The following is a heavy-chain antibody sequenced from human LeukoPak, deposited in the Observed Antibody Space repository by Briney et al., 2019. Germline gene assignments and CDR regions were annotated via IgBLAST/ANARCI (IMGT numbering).Heavy chain of an antibody. J-gene: IGHJ5*02. D-gene: IGHD6-13*01. CDR2: IYYSGST. CDR1: GYSISSYY. CDR3: ARQEQQLIYNWFDP. Sequence: PSETLSLTCTVSGYSISSYYWSWIRQPPGKGLEWIGYIYYSGSTNYNPSLKSRVTISVDTSKNQFSLRLTSVTAADTAVYYCARQEQQLIYNWFDPWGQGTLVTVSS. V-gene: IGHV4-59*01.